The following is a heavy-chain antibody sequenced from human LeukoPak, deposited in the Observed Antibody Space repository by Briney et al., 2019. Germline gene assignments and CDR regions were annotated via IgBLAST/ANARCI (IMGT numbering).Heavy chain of an antibody. CDR1: GFTFSSYA. V-gene: IGHV3-23*01. CDR3: AKGRLTTVTTSFDY. CDR2: IRGSGGST. J-gene: IGHJ4*02. D-gene: IGHD4-17*01. Sequence: PGGSLRLSCEVSGFTFSSYAMSWVRQAPGKGLEWVSVIRGSGGSTYYADSVKGRFTISRDNSKNTLYLQMNSLRAEDTAVYYCAKGRLTTVTTSFDYWGQGTLDTVSS.